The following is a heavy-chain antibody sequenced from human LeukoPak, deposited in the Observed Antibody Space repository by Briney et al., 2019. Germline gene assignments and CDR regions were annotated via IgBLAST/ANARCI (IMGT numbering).Heavy chain of an antibody. Sequence: GETLKISCKGSGYNFTNNWIGWVRQMPGKGLEWMGIIYPGDSDTRYSPSFQGQVTISADKSISPAYLQWSSLKASDTAMYYCARRVSAIFGVVLNRWFDPWGQGTLVTVSS. V-gene: IGHV5-51*01. CDR1: GYNFTNNW. D-gene: IGHD3-3*01. J-gene: IGHJ5*02. CDR2: IYPGDSDT. CDR3: ARRVSAIFGVVLNRWFDP.